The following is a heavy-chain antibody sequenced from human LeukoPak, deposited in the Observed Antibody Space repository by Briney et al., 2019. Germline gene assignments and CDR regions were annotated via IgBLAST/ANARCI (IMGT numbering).Heavy chain of an antibody. CDR1: GGSFSGYY. V-gene: IGHV4-34*01. CDR3: ARVRRIGYGGFFDY. Sequence: PSETLSLTCAVYGGSFSGYYWSWIRQPPGKGLEWIGEINHSGSTNYNPSLKSRVTISVDTSKNQFSLKLSSVTAADTAVYYCARVRRIGYGGFFDYWGQGTLVTVSS. J-gene: IGHJ4*02. D-gene: IGHD4-23*01. CDR2: INHSGST.